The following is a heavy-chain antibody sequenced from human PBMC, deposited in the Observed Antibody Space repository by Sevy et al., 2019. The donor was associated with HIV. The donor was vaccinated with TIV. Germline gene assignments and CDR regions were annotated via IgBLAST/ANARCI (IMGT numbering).Heavy chain of an antibody. CDR1: GFTFSSYS. Sequence: GGSLRLSCAASGFTFSSYSMNWVRQAPGKGLEWVSSISSSSSYIYHANSLKGRCPISRDNAKNSLYLQMNSLRAEDTAVYYCARGRTGYSSGWYVGYWGQGTLVTVSS. J-gene: IGHJ4*02. V-gene: IGHV3-21*01. CDR3: ARGRTGYSSGWYVGY. CDR2: ISSSSSYI. D-gene: IGHD6-19*01.